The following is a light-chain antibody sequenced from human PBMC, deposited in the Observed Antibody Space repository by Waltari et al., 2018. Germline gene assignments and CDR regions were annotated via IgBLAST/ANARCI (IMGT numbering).Light chain of an antibody. CDR2: EVA. CDR1: QSLLHSDGKTY. J-gene: IGKJ4*01. V-gene: IGKV2D-29*01. CDR3: MQTTLLPLT. Sequence: EIVMTQSPLSLSVTPGQTASISCKSTQSLLHSDGKTYLNWYLQKPGQPPQLLIHEVAKRFSGVSDRFSGGWSGTDFTLKISRVEAEDVGLYYCMQTTLLPLTFGGGTKVEIK.